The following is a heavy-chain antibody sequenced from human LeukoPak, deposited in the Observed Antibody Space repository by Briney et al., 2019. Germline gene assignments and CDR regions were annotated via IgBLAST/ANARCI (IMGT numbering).Heavy chain of an antibody. V-gene: IGHV4-34*01. Sequence: SETLSLTCAVYGGSFSGYYWSWIRQPPGKGLEWIGEINHSGGTNYNPSLKSRVTISVDTSKQQFSLELSSVTAADTAVYYCARGLKWDYVETRLWNYWGQGTLVTVSS. D-gene: IGHD1-26*01. CDR3: ARGLKWDYVETRLWNY. CDR2: INHSGGT. J-gene: IGHJ4*02. CDR1: GGSFSGYY.